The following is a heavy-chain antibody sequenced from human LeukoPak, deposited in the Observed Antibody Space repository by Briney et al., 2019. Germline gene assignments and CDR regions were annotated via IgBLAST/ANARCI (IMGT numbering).Heavy chain of an antibody. D-gene: IGHD6-19*01. V-gene: IGHV3-48*03. CDR2: ISSSGSTI. Sequence: GGSLRLSCAASGFTFSSYEMNWVRQAPGKGLEWVSYISSSGSTIYYADSVKGRFTISRDNAKNSLYLQMNSLRAEDTAVYYCARDSGSSGFDAFDIWGQGTMVTVSS. CDR1: GFTFSSYE. J-gene: IGHJ3*02. CDR3: ARDSGSSGFDAFDI.